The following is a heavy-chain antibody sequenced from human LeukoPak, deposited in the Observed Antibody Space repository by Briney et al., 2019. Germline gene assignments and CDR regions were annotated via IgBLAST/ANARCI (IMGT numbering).Heavy chain of an antibody. J-gene: IGHJ4*02. D-gene: IGHD3-10*01. CDR2: INPNGGDT. CDR3: ARDRSLLTMVWFDY. CDR1: GYTFIDYY. Sequence: EASVKVSCKASGYTFIDYYMHWVRQAPGQGLEWMGWINPNGGDTKYAHKFQGRVTMTRDTSISTAYMEFNSLRSDNTALYYRARDRSLLTMVWFDYWGQGTLVTVSS. V-gene: IGHV1-2*02.